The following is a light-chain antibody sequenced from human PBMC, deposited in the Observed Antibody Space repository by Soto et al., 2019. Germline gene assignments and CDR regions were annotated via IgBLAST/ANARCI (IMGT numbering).Light chain of an antibody. CDR3: SSYRSSSNV. V-gene: IGLV2-14*01. CDR1: SSDVGGYNY. CDR2: EVS. J-gene: IGLJ1*01. Sequence: QSVLTQPASVSGSPGQSITISCTGTSSDVGGYNYVSWYQQHPGKAPKVMIYEVSNRPSGVSNRFSGSKSGNTASLTISGLQAEDEADYYCSSYRSSSNVFGTGTKVTVL.